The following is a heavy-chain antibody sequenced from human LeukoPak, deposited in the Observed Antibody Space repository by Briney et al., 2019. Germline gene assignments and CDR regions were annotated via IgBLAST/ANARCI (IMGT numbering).Heavy chain of an antibody. D-gene: IGHD5-18*01. CDR1: GYSFSSYN. Sequence: PGGSLRLSCAASGYSFSSYNMNWVRQAPGKGLEWVSSISSSSSYIYYADSVKGRFTISRDNAKNSLYLQMNSLRAEDTAVYYCARENSYGYLSWGQGTLVTVSS. J-gene: IGHJ4*02. CDR2: ISSSSSYI. CDR3: ARENSYGYLS. V-gene: IGHV3-21*01.